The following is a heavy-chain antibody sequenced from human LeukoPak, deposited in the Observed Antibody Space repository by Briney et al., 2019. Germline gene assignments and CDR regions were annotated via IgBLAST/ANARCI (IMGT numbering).Heavy chain of an antibody. D-gene: IGHD3-22*01. V-gene: IGHV3-33*01. CDR2: IWYDGSNK. J-gene: IGHJ4*02. CDR3: ARDKQGSSGYYLKY. Sequence: GGSLRLSCAASGFTFSSYGMHWVRQAPGKGLEWVAVIWYDGSNKYYADSVKGRFTISRDNSKNTLYLQMNSLRAEDTAVYCCARDKQGSSGYYLKYWGQGTLVTVSS. CDR1: GFTFSSYG.